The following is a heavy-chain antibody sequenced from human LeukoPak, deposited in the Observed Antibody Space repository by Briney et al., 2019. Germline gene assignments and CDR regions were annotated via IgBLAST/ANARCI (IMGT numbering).Heavy chain of an antibody. CDR1: GYSFTSYW. CDR3: ARRAMVRGVLYYFDY. J-gene: IGHJ4*02. V-gene: IGHV5-51*01. Sequence: PGESLKISCKGSGYSFTSYWIGWVRQMLGKGLEWMGIIYPGDSDTRYSPSFQGQVTISADKSISTAYLQWSSLKASDTAMYYCARRAMVRGVLYYFDYWGQGTLVTVSS. D-gene: IGHD3-10*01. CDR2: IYPGDSDT.